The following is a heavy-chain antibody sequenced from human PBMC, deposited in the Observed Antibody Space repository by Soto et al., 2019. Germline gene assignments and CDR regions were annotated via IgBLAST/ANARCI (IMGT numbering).Heavy chain of an antibody. CDR1: GGTFSSYA. V-gene: IGHV1-69*06. Sequence: QVQLVQSGAEVKQPGSSVKVSCKASGGTFSSYAISWVRQAPGQGLEWMGGIIPIFGTANYAQKFQGRVTITADKSTSTAYMELSSLRSEDTAVYYCAIEPTTGSYYYYYGMDVWGQGTTVTVSS. J-gene: IGHJ6*02. D-gene: IGHD4-17*01. CDR2: IIPIFGTA. CDR3: AIEPTTGSYYYYYGMDV.